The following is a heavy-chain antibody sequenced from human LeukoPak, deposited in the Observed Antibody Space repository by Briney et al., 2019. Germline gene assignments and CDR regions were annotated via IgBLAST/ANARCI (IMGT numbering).Heavy chain of an antibody. CDR3: VKGGGFSSSRHDY. J-gene: IGHJ4*02. CDR1: GFTFSSYG. Sequence: GGSLSHSCAASGFTFSSYGMHWVRQAPGKGLEWVAFIRYDGSNEYYADSVKGRLTISRDNSKNTLYLQMNSLRNEDVAVYYCVKGGGFSSSRHDYWGQGTLVTVSS. CDR2: IRYDGSNE. D-gene: IGHD3-16*01. V-gene: IGHV3-30*02.